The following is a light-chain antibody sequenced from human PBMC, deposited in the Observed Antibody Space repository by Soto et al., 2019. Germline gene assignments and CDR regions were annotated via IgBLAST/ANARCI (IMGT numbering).Light chain of an antibody. Sequence: EIVMTQSPATLSVSPGERVTLSCRASQSVSRSLAWYQQKPGPAPRLLIYGASTRATGIPARFSGIGSGTEFTLTVSSLQSEDFAVYYCQQYNNWPPFTFGPGTKVDIK. CDR1: QSVSRS. CDR2: GAS. V-gene: IGKV3-15*01. J-gene: IGKJ3*01. CDR3: QQYNNWPPFT.